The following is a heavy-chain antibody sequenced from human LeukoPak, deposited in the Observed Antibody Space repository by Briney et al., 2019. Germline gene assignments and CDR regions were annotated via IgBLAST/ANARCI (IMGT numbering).Heavy chain of an antibody. D-gene: IGHD6-13*01. V-gene: IGHV3-21*01. CDR2: ISSSSSYI. CDR1: GFTFSSYS. J-gene: IGHJ4*02. CDR3: ARADPYSSSWYFGY. Sequence: PGGSLRLSCAASGFTFSSYSMNWVRQAPGKGLEWVSSISSSSSYIYYADSVKGRFTISRDNAKNSLYPQMNSLRAEDTAVYYCARADPYSSSWYFGYWGQGTLVTVSS.